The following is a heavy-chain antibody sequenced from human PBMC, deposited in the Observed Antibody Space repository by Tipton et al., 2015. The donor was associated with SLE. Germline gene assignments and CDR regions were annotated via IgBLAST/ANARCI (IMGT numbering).Heavy chain of an antibody. CDR3: ARGRVDWNYRDAGYYYYLDV. CDR1: GFTFGDSA. J-gene: IGHJ6*03. V-gene: IGHV3-20*04. CDR2: LNWKGDST. Sequence: SLRLSCAASGFTFGDSATGWVRQAPGQGLEWVSGLNWKGDSTNYADSVKGRFTISRDNAKNSLYLQMKSLRDEDTAFYYCARGRVDWNYRDAGYYYYLDVWGTGTTVTVSS. D-gene: IGHD1-7*01.